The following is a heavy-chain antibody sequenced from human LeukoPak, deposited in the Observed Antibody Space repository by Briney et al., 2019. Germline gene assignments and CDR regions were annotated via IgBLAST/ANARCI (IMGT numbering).Heavy chain of an antibody. J-gene: IGHJ6*02. CDR2: IIPIFGTA. CDR3: ARDRQDVVVPAAFGGYYGMDV. CDR1: GGTFSSYA. V-gene: IGHV1-69*13. Sequence: SVKVSCKASGGTFSSYAISWVRQAPRQGLEWMGGIIPIFGTANYAQKFQGRVTITADESTSTAYMELSSLRSEDTAVYYCARDRQDVVVPAAFGGYYGMDVWGQGTTVTVSS. D-gene: IGHD2-2*01.